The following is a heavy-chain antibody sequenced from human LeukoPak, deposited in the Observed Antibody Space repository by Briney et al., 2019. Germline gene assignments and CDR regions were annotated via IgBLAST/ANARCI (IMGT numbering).Heavy chain of an antibody. CDR1: GGSISSSSYY. V-gene: IGHV4-39*01. CDR3: ARLDSSGWYYFDY. Sequence: SETLSLTYTVSGGSISSSSYYWGWIRQPPGKGLEWIGSIYYSGSTYYNPSLKSRVTISVDTSKNQFSLKLSSVTAADTAVYYCARLDSSGWYYFDYWGQGTLVTVSS. J-gene: IGHJ4*02. D-gene: IGHD6-19*01. CDR2: IYYSGST.